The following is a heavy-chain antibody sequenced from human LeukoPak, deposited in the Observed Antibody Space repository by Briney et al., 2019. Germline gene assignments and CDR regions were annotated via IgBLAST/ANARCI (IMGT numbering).Heavy chain of an antibody. CDR2: ISSYGGGT. CDR3: ARITEGYSYGGYFDY. Sequence: GGSLRLSCAASGFTFSSFAMSWVRQAPGKGLEYVSAISSYGGGTYYANSVKGRFTISRDNSKNTLYLQVGSLRVEDMGVYYCARITEGYSYGGYFDYWGQGTLVTVSS. V-gene: IGHV3-64*01. D-gene: IGHD5-18*01. J-gene: IGHJ4*02. CDR1: GFTFSSFA.